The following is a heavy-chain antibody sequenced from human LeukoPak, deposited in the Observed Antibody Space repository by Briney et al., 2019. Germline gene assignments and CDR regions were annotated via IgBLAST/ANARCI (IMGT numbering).Heavy chain of an antibody. CDR3: AKDRSGYDRVFDY. CDR1: GFTFSGSY. CDR2: ISHSGSSI. V-gene: IGHV3-11*04. J-gene: IGHJ4*02. Sequence: GGSLRLSCAASGFTFSGSYMSWIRQAPGKGLELVSYISHSGSSIVYADSVKGRFIISRDNAKTSLDLQMNSLRAEDTAVYYCAKDRSGYDRVFDYWGQGTLVTVSS. D-gene: IGHD5-12*01.